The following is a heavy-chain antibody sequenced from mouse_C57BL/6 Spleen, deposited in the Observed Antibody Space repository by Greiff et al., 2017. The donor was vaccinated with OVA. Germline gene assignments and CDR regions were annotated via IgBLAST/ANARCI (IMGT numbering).Heavy chain of an antibody. D-gene: IGHD1-1*01. J-gene: IGHJ4*01. CDR3: ARQIYYYGSSYGYAMDY. CDR2: ISSGSSTI. CDR1: GFTFSDYG. Sequence: VQLKESGGGLVKPGGSLKLSCAASGFTFSDYGMHWVRQAPEKGLEWVAYISSGSSTIYYADTVKGRFTISRDNAKNTLFLQMTSLRSEDTAMYYCARQIYYYGSSYGYAMDYWGQGTSVTVSS. V-gene: IGHV5-17*01.